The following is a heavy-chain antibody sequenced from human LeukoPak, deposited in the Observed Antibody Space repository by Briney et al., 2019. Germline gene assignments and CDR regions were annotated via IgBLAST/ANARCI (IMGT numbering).Heavy chain of an antibody. CDR1: GYTFTGYY. CDR3: AREESGGYFDY. J-gene: IGHJ4*02. CDR2: SNPSGVGT. D-gene: IGHD2-8*02. Sequence: ASVKVSCKASGYTFTGYYMHWVRQAPGQGLEWMGVSNPSGVGTNYAQKFQGRVTMTRDTSTTTVYMELSSLRSEDTAVYYCAREESGGYFDYWGQGTLVTVSS. V-gene: IGHV1-46*01.